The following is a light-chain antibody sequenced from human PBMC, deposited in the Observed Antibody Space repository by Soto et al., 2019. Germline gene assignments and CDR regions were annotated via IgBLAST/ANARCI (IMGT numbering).Light chain of an antibody. Sequence: EIVLTQSTVTLSLSPGEGATLSCKASQSISIDLAWYQQKPGQVPRLLIYDAYSRATGIPGRFTGSGSGTDFTLTISSLELEDFAVYYCQQRGNWTRTWAFGQGTKVEV. V-gene: IGKV3-11*01. CDR2: DAY. CDR3: QQRGNWTRTWA. J-gene: IGKJ1*01. CDR1: QSISID.